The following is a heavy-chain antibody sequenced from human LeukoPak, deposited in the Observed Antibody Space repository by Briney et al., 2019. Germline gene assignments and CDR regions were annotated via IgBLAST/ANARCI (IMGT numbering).Heavy chain of an antibody. D-gene: IGHD2-2*01. CDR1: GGSICSGDYY. V-gene: IGHV4-30-4*01. Sequence: PSQTLSLTCTVSGGSICSGDYYWNWIRQPPGKGLEWIGYIYYSGSTYYNTSLKSRVTISVDTSKNQFSLKLSSVTAADTAVYYCAREYQLLFLDYWGQGTLVTVSS. J-gene: IGHJ4*02. CDR2: IYYSGST. CDR3: AREYQLLFLDY.